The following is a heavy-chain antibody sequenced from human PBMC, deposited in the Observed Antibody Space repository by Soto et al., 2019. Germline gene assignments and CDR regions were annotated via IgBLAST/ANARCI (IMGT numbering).Heavy chain of an antibody. Sequence: GGSLRLSCAASGFTFSTYAMSWVRQPPGKGLEWVSAISGSGDITHYVDSLRGRFTISRDNSKNTLYLQMNSLRADDTAVYYCARDIRPYTGRTEVPWGQGTLVTVSS. CDR3: ARDIRPYTGRTEVP. J-gene: IGHJ5*02. CDR2: ISGSGDIT. CDR1: GFTFSTYA. V-gene: IGHV3-23*01. D-gene: IGHD1-26*01.